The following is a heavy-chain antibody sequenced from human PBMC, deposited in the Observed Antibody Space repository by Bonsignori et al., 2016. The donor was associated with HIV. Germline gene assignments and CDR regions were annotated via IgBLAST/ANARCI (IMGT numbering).Heavy chain of an antibody. D-gene: IGHD3-16*01. J-gene: IGHJ4*02. CDR3: ARDLLGAGGNRVFDY. Sequence: GGSLRLSCAASGFTFSSYSMNWVRQAPGKGLEWVSSISSSSSYIYYADSVKGRFTISRDNAKNSLYLQMNSLRAEDTAVYYCARDLLGAGGNRVFDYWGQGTLVTVSS. CDR1: GFTFSSYS. CDR2: ISSSSSYI. V-gene: IGHV3-21*01.